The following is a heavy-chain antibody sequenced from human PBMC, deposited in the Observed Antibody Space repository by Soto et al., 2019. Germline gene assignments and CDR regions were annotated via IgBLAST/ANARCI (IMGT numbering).Heavy chain of an antibody. Sequence: SETLSLTCTVSGGSISSGGYYWSWIRQHPGKGLEWIGYIYYSGSTYYNPSLKSRVTISVDTSKNQFSLKLSSVTAADTAVYYCARVLGDSSSGPRFDPWGQGTLVTVSS. V-gene: IGHV4-31*03. CDR3: ARVLGDSSSGPRFDP. D-gene: IGHD6-13*01. J-gene: IGHJ5*02. CDR2: IYYSGST. CDR1: GGSISSGGYY.